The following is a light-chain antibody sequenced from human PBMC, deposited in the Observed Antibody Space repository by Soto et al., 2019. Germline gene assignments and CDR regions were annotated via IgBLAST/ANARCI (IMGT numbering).Light chain of an antibody. CDR1: SSDVGNYDY. J-gene: IGLJ1*01. V-gene: IGLV2-14*03. CDR3: TSYTPSSTYV. CDR2: AVS. Sequence: QSALTQPASVSGSPGQSITISCTGTSSDVGNYDYVSWYQQYPGKAPKLMIHAVSRRPSGVSNRFSGSKSGNTAYLTISGLHAEDEADYYCTSYTPSSTYVFGTGTKLTVL.